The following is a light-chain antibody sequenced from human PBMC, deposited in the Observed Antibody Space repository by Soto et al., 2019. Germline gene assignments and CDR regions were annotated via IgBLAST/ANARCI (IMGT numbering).Light chain of an antibody. CDR1: QSVLYSSNNKNY. CDR2: WAS. V-gene: IGKV4-1*01. J-gene: IGKJ1*01. CDR3: QQYYSSPRT. Sequence: DIVMTQSPDSLAVSLGERATINCKSSQSVLYSSNNKNYLAWYQQKPGQPPKVLIYWASTRESGVPDRFSGSGSGTDFTLTISSLQAEDVAFYYCQQYYSSPRTFGQGTKVEI.